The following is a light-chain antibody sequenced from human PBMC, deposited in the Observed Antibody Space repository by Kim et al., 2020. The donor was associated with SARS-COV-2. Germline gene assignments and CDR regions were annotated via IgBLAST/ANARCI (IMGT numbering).Light chain of an antibody. CDR2: AEN. Sequence: LGQTVRITCQGDSVRTYSAGWYQQKPGQATVLVIYAENNRASGIPDRFSGSCSGDTASLTITGAQAEDVADYYCISRDSSGDHPWVFGGGTMVTVL. V-gene: IGLV3-19*01. CDR3: ISRDSSGDHPWV. J-gene: IGLJ3*02. CDR1: SVRTYS.